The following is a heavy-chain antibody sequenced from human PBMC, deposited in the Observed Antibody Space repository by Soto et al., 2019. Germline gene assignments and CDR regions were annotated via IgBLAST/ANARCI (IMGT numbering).Heavy chain of an antibody. D-gene: IGHD2-21*01. CDR3: TIGSWSGEVFDI. J-gene: IGHJ3*02. CDR2: IIPMLGVR. V-gene: IGHV1-69*02. Sequence: QVQLVQSGAEVKKPGSSVKVSCKDSGGTFSTYSMFWVRQAPGQGLEWMGRIIPMLGVRNYAQRFQDRVTMTADKSTATAHMALSSLSSADTALYYCTIGSWSGEVFDIWGQGTMVTVSS. CDR1: GGTFSTYS.